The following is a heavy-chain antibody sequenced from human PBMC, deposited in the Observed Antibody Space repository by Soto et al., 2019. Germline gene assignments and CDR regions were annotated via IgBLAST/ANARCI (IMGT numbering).Heavy chain of an antibody. CDR3: ARDDYGDYVFKN. D-gene: IGHD4-17*01. V-gene: IGHV4-39*01. Sequence: QLQLQESGPGLVKPSETLSLTCTVSGGSISSSSYYWGWIRQPPGKGLEWIGSIYYSGSTYYNPSLKSRVTISVDTSKNQFSLKLSSVTAADTAVYYCARDDYGDYVFKNWGQGTLVTVSS. CDR1: GGSISSSSYY. J-gene: IGHJ4*02. CDR2: IYYSGST.